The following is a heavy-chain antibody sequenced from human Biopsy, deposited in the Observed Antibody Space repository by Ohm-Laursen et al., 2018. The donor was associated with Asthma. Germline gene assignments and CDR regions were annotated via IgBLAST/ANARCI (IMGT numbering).Heavy chain of an antibody. CDR3: AKAERYFDWYWFDP. CDR1: GDILSSFG. D-gene: IGHD3-9*01. Sequence: GSSVKVSCKAHGDILSSFGIKWVRKAPGQGLEWMGGVIPIYGTTHTAQKFQGRVTITADESTSTAYMELTSLRKEDTAVYYCAKAERYFDWYWFDPWGQGTLVTVSS. CDR2: VIPIYGTT. V-gene: IGHV1-69*01. J-gene: IGHJ5*02.